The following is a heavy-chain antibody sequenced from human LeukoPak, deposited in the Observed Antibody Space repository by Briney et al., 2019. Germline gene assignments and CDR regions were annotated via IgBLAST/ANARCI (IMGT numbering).Heavy chain of an antibody. CDR1: GYTFTSYG. Sequence: ASVKVSCKASGYTFTSYGISWVRQAPGQGLEWMGWISAYNGNTNYAQKLQGRVTMTTDTSTSTAYMELSSLRSEDTAVYYCARIAEDHATYYDILTGYYHAFDIWGQGTMVTVSS. V-gene: IGHV1-18*04. CDR2: ISAYNGNT. CDR3: ARIAEDHATYYDILTGYYHAFDI. D-gene: IGHD3-9*01. J-gene: IGHJ3*02.